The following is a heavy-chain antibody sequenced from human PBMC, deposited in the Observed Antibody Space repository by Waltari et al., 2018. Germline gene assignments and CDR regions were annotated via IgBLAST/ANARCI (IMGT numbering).Heavy chain of an antibody. CDR1: GDSISDFH. D-gene: IGHD3-16*01. V-gene: IGHV4-4*07. Sequence: QVQLQESGPGLVKPSETLSLTCSVSGDSISDFHWSWIRQPAGKGLEWIGRIYRTGNTNYNPSFMTRVTVSLDTSENQVSLKVTSVTAADTAVYYCARDRGLGALAGPHFEHWGQGILVTVSS. J-gene: IGHJ4*02. CDR3: ARDRGLGALAGPHFEH. CDR2: IYRTGNT.